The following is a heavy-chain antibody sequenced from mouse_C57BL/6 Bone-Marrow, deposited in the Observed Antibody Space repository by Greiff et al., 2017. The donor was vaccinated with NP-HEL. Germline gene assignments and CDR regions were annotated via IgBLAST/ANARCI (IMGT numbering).Heavy chain of an antibody. CDR3: ARDYYYGSSYVGFAY. CDR1: GYTFTSYD. D-gene: IGHD1-1*01. Sequence: QVHVKQSGPELVKPGASVKLSCKASGYTFTSYDINWVKQRPGQGLEWIGWIYPRDGSTKYNEKFKGKATLTVDTSSSTAYMELHSLTSEDSAVYFCARDYYYGSSYVGFAYWGQGTLVTVSA. V-gene: IGHV1-85*01. J-gene: IGHJ3*01. CDR2: IYPRDGST.